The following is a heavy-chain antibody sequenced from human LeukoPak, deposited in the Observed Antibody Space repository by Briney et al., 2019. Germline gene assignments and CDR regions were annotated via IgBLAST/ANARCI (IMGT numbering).Heavy chain of an antibody. CDR3: ARAGQQLEYYFDY. J-gene: IGHJ4*02. Sequence: GGSLRLSCEASGFSFSNYNMDWVRQTPGKGLEWISSITTSSTYTFYADSVKGRFTISRDNSKNTLYLQMGSLRAEDMAVYYCARAGQQLEYYFDYWGQGTLVTVSS. V-gene: IGHV3-21*01. CDR2: ITTSSTYT. D-gene: IGHD6-13*01. CDR1: GFSFSNYN.